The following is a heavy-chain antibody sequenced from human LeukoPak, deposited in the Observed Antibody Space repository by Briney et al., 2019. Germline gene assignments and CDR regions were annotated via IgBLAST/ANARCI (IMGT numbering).Heavy chain of an antibody. CDR1: GFTFSSYW. V-gene: IGHV3-74*01. CDR3: ARVFDGGSYYYYMDV. J-gene: IGHJ6*03. Sequence: GGSLRLSCAASGFTFSSYWMHWVRQAPGKGLVWVSRINSDGSSTSYADSVKGRFTISRDNAKNSLYLQMNSLRAEDTAVYYCARVFDGGSYYYYMDVWGKGTTVTVSS. CDR2: INSDGSST. D-gene: IGHD1-26*01.